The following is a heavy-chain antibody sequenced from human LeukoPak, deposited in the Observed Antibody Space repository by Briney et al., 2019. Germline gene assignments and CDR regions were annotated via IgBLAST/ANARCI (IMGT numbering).Heavy chain of an antibody. CDR1: GFTFSSYA. D-gene: IGHD3-3*01. J-gene: IGHJ4*02. Sequence: GGSLRLSCAASGFTFSSYAMSWVRQAPGKGLEWVSAISSSGGSTYYADSVKGRFAISRDNSKNTLCLQMNSLRAEDTAVYYCAKPRITIFGVVIVNFDYWGQGTLVTVAS. CDR2: ISSSGGST. V-gene: IGHV3-23*01. CDR3: AKPRITIFGVVIVNFDY.